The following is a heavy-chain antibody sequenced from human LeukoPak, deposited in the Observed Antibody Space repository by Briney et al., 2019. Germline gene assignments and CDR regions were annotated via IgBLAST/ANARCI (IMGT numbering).Heavy chain of an antibody. CDR1: GYTFSNYW. V-gene: IGHV5-51*01. CDR3: ARSRDSSGYYYLI. Sequence: PGESLKISCEASGYTFSNYWIGWVRQMPGKGLEWMGIIYPDDSNTIYSPSFQGQVTISADKSISTAYLQWSSLKASDTAMYYRARSRDSSGYYYLIWGQGTLVTVSS. CDR2: IYPDDSNT. D-gene: IGHD3-22*01. J-gene: IGHJ4*02.